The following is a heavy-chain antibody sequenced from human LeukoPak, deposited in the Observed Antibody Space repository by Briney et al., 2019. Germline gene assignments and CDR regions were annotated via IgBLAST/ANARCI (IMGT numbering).Heavy chain of an antibody. J-gene: IGHJ3*02. CDR2: IYSGGST. V-gene: IGHV3-53*01. CDR1: GFTVSSNH. D-gene: IGHD6-19*01. CDR3: AREGIAVANWAFDI. Sequence: PGGSLRLSCTASGFTVSSNHMSWVRQAPGKGLEWVSVIYSGGSTYYADSVKGRFTISRDNSKNTLYLQMNSLRAEDTAVYYCAREGIAVANWAFDIWGQGTMVTVSS.